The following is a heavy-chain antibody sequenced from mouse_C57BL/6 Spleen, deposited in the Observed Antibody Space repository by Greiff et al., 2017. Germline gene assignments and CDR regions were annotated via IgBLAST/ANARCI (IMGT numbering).Heavy chain of an antibody. V-gene: IGHV1-19*01. Sequence: EVQLQQSGPVLVKPGASVKMSCKASGYTFTDYYMNWVKQSHGKSLEWIGVINPYNGGTSYNQKFKGKATLTVDKSSSTAYMELNSLTSEDSAVYYCARGSSGYYAMDYWGQGTSVTVSS. CDR2: INPYNGGT. D-gene: IGHD3-2*02. CDR3: ARGSSGYYAMDY. J-gene: IGHJ4*01. CDR1: GYTFTDYY.